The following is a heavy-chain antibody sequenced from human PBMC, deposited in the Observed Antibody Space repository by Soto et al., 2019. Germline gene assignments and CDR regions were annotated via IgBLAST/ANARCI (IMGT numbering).Heavy chain of an antibody. Sequence: GPLRLSCAASGFTFSSYIMNWVRQAPGKGLEWVSSISSSSSYIYYADSVKGRFTISRDNAKNSLYLQMNSLRAEDTAVYYCARDLGDDXDFWSGYFYDYYYGMDVWGQGTTVTVSS. CDR2: ISSSSSYI. CDR3: ARDLGDDXDFWSGYFYDYYYGMDV. D-gene: IGHD3-3*01. J-gene: IGHJ6*02. CDR1: GFTFSSYI. V-gene: IGHV3-21*01.